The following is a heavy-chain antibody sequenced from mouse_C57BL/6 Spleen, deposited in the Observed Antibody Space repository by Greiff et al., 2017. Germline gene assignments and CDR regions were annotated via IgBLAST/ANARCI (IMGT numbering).Heavy chain of an antibody. Sequence: QVQLQQPGAELVKPGASVKMSCKASGFTFTSYWITWVKQRPGQGLEWIGDIYPGSGSTNYNETFKSKATLTVDTTSSTAYMQLSSLTSEASAVYYCARYYGSSHWYFDVWGTGTTVTVSS. CDR2: IYPGSGST. D-gene: IGHD1-1*01. V-gene: IGHV1-55*01. CDR1: GFTFTSYW. CDR3: ARYYGSSHWYFDV. J-gene: IGHJ1*03.